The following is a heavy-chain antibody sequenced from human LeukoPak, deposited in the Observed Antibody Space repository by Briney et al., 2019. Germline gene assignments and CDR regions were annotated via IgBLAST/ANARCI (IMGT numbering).Heavy chain of an antibody. D-gene: IGHD5-18*01. CDR2: ISRDGGRT. V-gene: IGHV3-43D*03. Sequence: GGSLRLSCAASHFTFDDYAMHWVRQAPGKGLEWVSLISRDGGRTHYADSVKGRFTISRDNSKNSLFLQMTRLSAEDTAFYYCAKGGGDTAMAMDYWGQGTLVTVSS. CDR1: HFTFDDYA. J-gene: IGHJ4*02. CDR3: AKGGGDTAMAMDY.